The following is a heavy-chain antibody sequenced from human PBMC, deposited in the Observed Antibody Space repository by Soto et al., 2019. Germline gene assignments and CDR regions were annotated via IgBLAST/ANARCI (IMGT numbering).Heavy chain of an antibody. CDR2: VYSSGST. J-gene: IGHJ4*02. V-gene: IGHV4-39*01. D-gene: IGHD6-19*01. Sequence: SETLSLTCTVSGSSITTSSYYWGWIRRPPGKGLEWIGSVYSSGSTHYNPSLKSRVTISVDMSKNQFSLRLTSVTAADTAVYFCARQIGLRFSRGWGMDQWGEGTLVTVSS. CDR1: GSSITTSSYY. CDR3: ARQIGLRFSRGWGMDQ.